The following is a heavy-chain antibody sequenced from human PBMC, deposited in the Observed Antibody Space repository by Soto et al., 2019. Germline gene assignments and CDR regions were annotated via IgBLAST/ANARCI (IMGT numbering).Heavy chain of an antibody. CDR3: ATELGENPASPFDA. CDR1: GVTFSSET. J-gene: IGHJ4*02. Sequence: QVQLVQSGADVKKPGSSVKVSCQASGVTFSSETLGWVRQAPGQGLGWVGGIIPLFGTASYAQKFQGRVTITADEPTSTVYMELSSLRSDDTAVYFCATELGENPASPFDAWGQGTLVTVSS. V-gene: IGHV1-69*01. CDR2: IIPLFGTA. D-gene: IGHD3-10*01.